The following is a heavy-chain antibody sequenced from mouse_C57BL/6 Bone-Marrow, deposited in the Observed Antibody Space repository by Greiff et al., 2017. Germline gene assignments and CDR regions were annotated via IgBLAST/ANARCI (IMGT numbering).Heavy chain of an antibody. V-gene: IGHV1-18*01. CDR3: ASFYDGPFGV. D-gene: IGHD2-3*01. CDR1: GYTFTDYN. J-gene: IGHJ1*03. CDR2: INPNNGGT. Sequence: VQLQQSGPELVKPGASVKIPCKASGYTFTDYNMDWVKQSHGKSLEWVGAINPNNGGTIYNQKFKGKAKLTVDKSSSTAYMELRSLTSEDTAVYCCASFYDGPFGVWGTGTTVTVSS.